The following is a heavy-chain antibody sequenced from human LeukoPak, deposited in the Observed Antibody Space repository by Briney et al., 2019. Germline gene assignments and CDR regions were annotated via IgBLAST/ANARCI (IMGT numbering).Heavy chain of an antibody. CDR3: ARGLWFGDSYYYGMDV. V-gene: IGHV4-39*07. J-gene: IGHJ6*02. CDR1: GGSISSSSYY. CDR2: IYYSGST. Sequence: SETLSLTCTVSGGSISSSSYYWGWIRQPPGKGLEWIGSIYYSGSTYYNPSLKSRVTISVDTSKNQFSLKLSSVTAADTAVYYCARGLWFGDSYYYGMDVWGQGTTVTVSS. D-gene: IGHD3-10*01.